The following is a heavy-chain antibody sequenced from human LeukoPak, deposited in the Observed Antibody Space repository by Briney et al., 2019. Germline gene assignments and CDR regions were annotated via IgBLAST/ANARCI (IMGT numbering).Heavy chain of an antibody. Sequence: GGSLRLSCAASGFTFSSYWMHWVRQAPGKGLVWVSRIHSDGSSTSYADSVKGRFTISRDNAKNTLYLQMNSLRAEDTAVYHCARVVSYYDSSGYPNAFDIWGQGTMVTVSS. CDR1: GFTFSSYW. CDR2: IHSDGSST. V-gene: IGHV3-74*01. D-gene: IGHD3-22*01. CDR3: ARVVSYYDSSGYPNAFDI. J-gene: IGHJ3*02.